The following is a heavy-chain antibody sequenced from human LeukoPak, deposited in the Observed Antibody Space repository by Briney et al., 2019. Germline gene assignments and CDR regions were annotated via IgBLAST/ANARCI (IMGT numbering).Heavy chain of an antibody. Sequence: GGSLRLSCAASGFTFSSYSMNWVRQAPGKGLEWVSSISSSSSYIYYADSVKGRFTISRDNAKNSLYLQMNSLRAEDTAVYYCARSGPAAIWTPGPWGQGTLVTVSS. V-gene: IGHV3-21*01. J-gene: IGHJ5*02. CDR3: ARSGPAAIWTPGP. CDR2: ISSSSSYI. CDR1: GFTFSSYS. D-gene: IGHD2-2*02.